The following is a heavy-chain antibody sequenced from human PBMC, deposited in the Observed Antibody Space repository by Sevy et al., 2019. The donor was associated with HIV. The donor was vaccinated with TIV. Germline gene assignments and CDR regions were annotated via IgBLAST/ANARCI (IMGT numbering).Heavy chain of an antibody. CDR3: ASLAAASGLDYMDV. CDR1: GYTLTSHY. J-gene: IGHJ6*03. V-gene: IGHV1-46*01. Sequence: ASVKVSCKASGYTLTSHYMHWVRQAPGQGLEWMGISNPSGGYTRYAQKFQGRVIMTRDTSTRKAYMELSSLRSDDTAVYYCASLAAASGLDYMDVWGKGTTVTVSS. CDR2: SNPSGGYT. D-gene: IGHD6-13*01.